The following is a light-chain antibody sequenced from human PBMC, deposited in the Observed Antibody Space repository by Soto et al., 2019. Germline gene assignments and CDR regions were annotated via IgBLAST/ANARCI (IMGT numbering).Light chain of an antibody. CDR3: SSYTSSSPLGNL. CDR2: DVS. J-gene: IGLJ1*01. V-gene: IGLV2-14*01. Sequence: QSVLTQPASVSGSPGQSITISCTGTSSDIGGYNYVSWYQQHPGKVPKLIIYDVSNRPSGVSNRFSGSKSGNTASLTISGLQAEDEADYYCSSYTSSSPLGNLFGTGTKVTVL. CDR1: SSDIGGYNY.